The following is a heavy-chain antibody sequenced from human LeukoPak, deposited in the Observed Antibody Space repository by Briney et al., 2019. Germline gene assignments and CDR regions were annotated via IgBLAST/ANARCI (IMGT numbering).Heavy chain of an antibody. CDR1: GYTFTSYG. CDR2: ISAYNGNT. D-gene: IGHD3-22*01. Sequence: ASVKVSCKASGYTFTSYGISWVRQAPGQGLEWMGWISAYNGNTNYAQKLQGRVTMTTDTSTSTACTELRSLRSDDTAVYYCARVDYYDSSGYYSGYWGQGTLVTVSS. V-gene: IGHV1-18*01. J-gene: IGHJ4*02. CDR3: ARVDYYDSSGYYSGY.